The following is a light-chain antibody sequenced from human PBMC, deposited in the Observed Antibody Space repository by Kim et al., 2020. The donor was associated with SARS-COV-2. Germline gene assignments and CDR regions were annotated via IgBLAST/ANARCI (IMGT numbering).Light chain of an antibody. Sequence: EIVLTQSPGTLSLSPGERATLSCRASQSVSSSYLAWYQQKPGQAPRLLIYGAYNRDTAIPERFTGSGSGTDFTLTISRLEPEDFAVYYCQQHGTSPWTFGQGTKVDSK. CDR3: QQHGTSPWT. J-gene: IGKJ1*01. CDR1: QSVSSSY. V-gene: IGKV3-20*01. CDR2: GAY.